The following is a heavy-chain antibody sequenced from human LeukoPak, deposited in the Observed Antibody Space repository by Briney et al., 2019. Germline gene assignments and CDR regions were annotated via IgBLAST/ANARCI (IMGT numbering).Heavy chain of an antibody. CDR1: GGSISSYY. D-gene: IGHD1-26*01. CDR3: AGSIVGATGGDAFDI. J-gene: IGHJ3*02. Sequence: TSETLSLTCTVSGGSISSYYWSRIRQPPGKGLEWIGYIYYSGSTNYNPSLKSRVTISVDTSKNQFSLKLSSVTAADTAVYYCAGSIVGATGGDAFDIWGQGTMVTVSS. CDR2: IYYSGST. V-gene: IGHV4-59*01.